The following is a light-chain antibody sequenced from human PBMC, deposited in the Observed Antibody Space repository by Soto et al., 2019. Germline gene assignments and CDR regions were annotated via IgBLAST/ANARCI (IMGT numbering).Light chain of an antibody. CDR3: QTWGTGIDVV. CDR2: LNSDGSH. CDR1: SGHSSYA. Sequence: QLVLTQSPSASASLGASVKLTCTLNSGHSSYAIAWHQQQPEKGPRYLMKLNSDGSHSKGDGIPDRFSGSSSGAERYLTISSLQSEDEADYYCQTWGTGIDVVFGGGTKLNVL. J-gene: IGLJ2*01. V-gene: IGLV4-69*01.